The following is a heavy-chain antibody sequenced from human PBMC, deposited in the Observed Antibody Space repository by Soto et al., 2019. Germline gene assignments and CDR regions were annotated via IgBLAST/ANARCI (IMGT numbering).Heavy chain of an antibody. CDR2: ISPYNGDT. CDR3: VRDASSGYRGWWDP. Sequence: QVQLVQSGTEVKKPGASVMVSCKTSGYTFTSYGISWVRQAPGQGLEWMGLISPYNGDTIYARKFQGRVIVTADTATSTVYMELRSLRSDDTAVYYCVRDASSGYRGWWDPWGQGTLVTFSS. V-gene: IGHV1-18*01. CDR1: GYTFTSYG. J-gene: IGHJ5*02. D-gene: IGHD5-18*01.